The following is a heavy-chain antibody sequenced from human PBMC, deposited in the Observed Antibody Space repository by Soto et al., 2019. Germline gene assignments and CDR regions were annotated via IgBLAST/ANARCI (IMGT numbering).Heavy chain of an antibody. Sequence: QVQLVQSGAELRRPGASVKVSCEVFGSSFSTHTLSWVRQAPGRGPEWIGRIIPMFGITTYAERFQGRVTITADRSTNTAYMELSGLRLGDTAVYYCARDQYYEAVTCFGQLDFWGTGTLVTVSS. CDR1: GSSFSTHT. D-gene: IGHD3-16*01. CDR2: IIPMFGIT. V-gene: IGHV1-69*08. J-gene: IGHJ4*01. CDR3: ARDQYYEAVTCFGQLDF.